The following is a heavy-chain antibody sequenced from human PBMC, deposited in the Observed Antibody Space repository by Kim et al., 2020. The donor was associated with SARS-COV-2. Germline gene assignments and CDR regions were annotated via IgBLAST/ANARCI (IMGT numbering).Heavy chain of an antibody. CDR2: IWYDGSNK. Sequence: GGSLRLSCAASGFTFSSYGMHWVRQAPGKGLEWVAVIWYDGSNKYYADSVKGRFTISRDNSKNTLYLQMNSLRAEDTAVYYCARGGAIAARVSEWYFDLWGRGTLVTVSS. CDR1: GFTFSSYG. CDR3: ARGGAIAARVSEWYFDL. D-gene: IGHD6-6*01. J-gene: IGHJ2*01. V-gene: IGHV3-33*01.